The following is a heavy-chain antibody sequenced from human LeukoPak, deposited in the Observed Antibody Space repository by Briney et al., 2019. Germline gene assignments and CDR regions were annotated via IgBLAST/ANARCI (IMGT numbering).Heavy chain of an antibody. Sequence: PSETLSLTCTVSGGSISSYYWSWIRQPPGKGLEWIGYIYHSGSTYYNPSLKSRVTISVDRSKNQFSLKLSSVTAADTAVYYCARSPSYYDFWSGYQLEYYFDYWGQGTLVTVSS. CDR1: GGSISSYY. D-gene: IGHD3-3*01. CDR3: ARSPSYYDFWSGYQLEYYFDY. J-gene: IGHJ4*02. V-gene: IGHV4-59*12. CDR2: IYHSGST.